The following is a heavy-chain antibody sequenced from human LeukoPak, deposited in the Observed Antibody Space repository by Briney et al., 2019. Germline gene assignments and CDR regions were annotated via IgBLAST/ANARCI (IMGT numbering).Heavy chain of an antibody. CDR3: ARSAAILEYFQH. J-gene: IGHJ1*01. CDR2: ISSNGGST. Sequence: PGGSPRLSCAASGFTFSSYAMHWVRQAPGKGLEYVSAISSNGGSTYYANSVKGRFTISRDNSKNTLYLQMGSLRAEDMAVYYCARSAAILEYFQHWGQGTLVTVSS. D-gene: IGHD2-2*02. CDR1: GFTFSSYA. V-gene: IGHV3-64*01.